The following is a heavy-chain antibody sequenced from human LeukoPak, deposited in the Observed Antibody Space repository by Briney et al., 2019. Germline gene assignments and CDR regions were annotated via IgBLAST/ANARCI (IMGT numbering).Heavy chain of an antibody. D-gene: IGHD1-20*01. CDR2: IYYSRNT. Sequence: PSETLSLTYAVSFGSFKSKNQHGGWIRQPPGKGLEWLGSIYYSRNTYYYPSLKSRVTISVVTSKSQFSLSLRSVTAADTAVYYCARYKWIEQRSPLWNFDHWGRGTLVTVSS. CDR1: FGSFKSKNQH. V-gene: IGHV4-39*01. CDR3: ARYKWIEQRSPLWNFDH. J-gene: IGHJ2*01.